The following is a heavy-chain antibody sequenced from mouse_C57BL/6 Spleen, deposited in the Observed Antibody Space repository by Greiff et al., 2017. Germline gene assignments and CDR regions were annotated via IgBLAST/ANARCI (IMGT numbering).Heavy chain of an antibody. CDR2: IYPGSGST. CDR1: GYTFTSYW. J-gene: IGHJ4*01. CDR3: ARVGYYAMDY. Sequence: VKLQQPGAELVKPGASVKMSCKASGYTFTSYWITWVKQRPGQGLEWIGDIYPGSGSTNYNEKFKSKATLTVDTSSSTAYMQLSSLTSEDYAVYYCARVGYYAMDYWGQGTSVTVSS. V-gene: IGHV1-55*01.